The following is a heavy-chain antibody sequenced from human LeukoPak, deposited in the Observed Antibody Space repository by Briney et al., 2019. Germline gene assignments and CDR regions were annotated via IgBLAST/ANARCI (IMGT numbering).Heavy chain of an antibody. V-gene: IGHV3-11*01. CDR3: VRGKRRFDY. CDR1: GFSFNESY. CDR2: ISGSGNSM. J-gene: IGHJ4*02. Sequence: GGSLRLSCAASGFSFNESYMSWIRQAPGKGLEWVAYISGSGNSMYYTDSVRGRFTISRDNARNSLFLHMSGLRADDTAVFYCVRGKRRFDYWGRGTLVSVSS.